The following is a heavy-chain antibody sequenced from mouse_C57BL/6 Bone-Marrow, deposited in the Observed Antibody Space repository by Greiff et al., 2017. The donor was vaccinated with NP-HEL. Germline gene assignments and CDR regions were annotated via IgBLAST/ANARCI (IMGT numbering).Heavy chain of an antibody. D-gene: IGHD2-3*01. CDR1: GFTFSDYY. CDR3: ARQRGRWLLDY. CDR2: ISNGGGST. Sequence: EVKLVESGGGLVQPGGSLKLSCAASGFTFSDYYMYWVRQTPEKRLEWVAYISNGGGSTYYPDTVKGRFTISRDKSKNTLYLQMSRLKSEDTAMYYCARQRGRWLLDYWGQGTTLTVSS. J-gene: IGHJ2*01. V-gene: IGHV5-12*01.